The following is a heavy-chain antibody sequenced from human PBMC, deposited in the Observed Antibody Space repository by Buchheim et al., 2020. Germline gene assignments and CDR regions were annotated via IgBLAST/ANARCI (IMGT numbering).Heavy chain of an antibody. Sequence: QGALKESGPALVNPTQTLTLTCTFSGFSLSTSGVRVSWVRQPPGKALAWLARLDWHAGNFYSSSLKTRLTISKDTSTNQVGLTMTNMDPVDTATYYCARMIWWSHDCWGQGTL. CDR3: ARMIWWSHDC. J-gene: IGHJ4*02. D-gene: IGHD2-21*01. V-gene: IGHV2-70*04. CDR2: LDWHAGN. CDR1: GFSLSTSGVR.